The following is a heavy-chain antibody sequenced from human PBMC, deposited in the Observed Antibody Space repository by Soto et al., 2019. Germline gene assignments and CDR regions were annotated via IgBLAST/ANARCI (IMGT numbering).Heavy chain of an antibody. V-gene: IGHV1-18*04. CDR2: ISADSGDT. CDR1: GYTFTNYG. J-gene: IGHJ4*02. CDR3: ARGGRYSSSSDLTY. Sequence: GPEVKKPGASVKVSCTPSGYTFTNYGVNWVRQAPGQGLGWMGWISADSGDTKYAQKFQGRVTMTTDTSTRTAYMELRSLRFDDSAVYYCARGGRYSSSSDLTYWGQGTLVTVSS. D-gene: IGHD6-6*01.